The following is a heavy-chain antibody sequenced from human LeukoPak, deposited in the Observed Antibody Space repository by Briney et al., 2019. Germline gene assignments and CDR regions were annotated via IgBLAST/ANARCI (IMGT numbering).Heavy chain of an antibody. D-gene: IGHD1-26*01. CDR1: GGSFSGYY. CDR2: INHSGST. Sequence: SETLSLTCAVYGGSFSGYYWSWIRQPPGKGLEWIGEINHSGSTNYNPSLKSRVTMSKDTSKNQISLKLTPVTAADTAVYYCARGYRLDAFDIWGQGTMVTVSS. J-gene: IGHJ3*02. V-gene: IGHV4-34*01. CDR3: ARGYRLDAFDI.